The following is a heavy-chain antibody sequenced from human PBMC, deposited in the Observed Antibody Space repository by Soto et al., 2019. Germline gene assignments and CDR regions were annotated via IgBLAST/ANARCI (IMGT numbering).Heavy chain of an antibody. Sequence: GGSLRPSFAAPGFTFNIYPMTWVRQAPGKGLEWVSAISGTAGITYYADSVKGRFTISRDNSKNTLYLQMNSLRAEDTAVYFCAKGSITIPLYGVDVWGQGTTVTVSS. J-gene: IGHJ6*02. CDR3: AKGSITIPLYGVDV. CDR2: ISGTAGIT. D-gene: IGHD3-3*01. V-gene: IGHV3-23*01. CDR1: GFTFNIYP.